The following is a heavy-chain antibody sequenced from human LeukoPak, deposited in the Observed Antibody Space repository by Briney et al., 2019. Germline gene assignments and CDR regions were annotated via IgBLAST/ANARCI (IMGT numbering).Heavy chain of an antibody. J-gene: IGHJ3*02. CDR3: ARGRTIGFTFGGVAFDI. CDR1: GGFLSGYY. D-gene: IGHD3-16*01. CDR2: INHIGST. Sequence: LSLTRAVCGGFLSGYYWIGIPQPPTKGLEWMGEINHIGSTNHNPSLKSRVPISVHTSKNKWCLELRSVTAAATAVYYCARGRTIGFTFGGVAFDIWGQGTMFTVSS. V-gene: IGHV4-34*01.